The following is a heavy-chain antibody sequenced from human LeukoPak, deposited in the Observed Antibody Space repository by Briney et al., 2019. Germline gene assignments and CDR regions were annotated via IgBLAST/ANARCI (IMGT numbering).Heavy chain of an antibody. Sequence: PGGSLRLSCAASGFTFNNYGTHWVRQAPGKGLEWVALIWYDGTNKYYGDSVKGRFTISRDNSKNTLYLQMNSLRAEDTAVYYCARGRFGELSVATFDIWGQGTMVTVSS. CDR1: GFTFNNYG. CDR2: IWYDGTNK. CDR3: ARGRFGELSVATFDI. V-gene: IGHV3-33*01. J-gene: IGHJ3*02. D-gene: IGHD3-10*01.